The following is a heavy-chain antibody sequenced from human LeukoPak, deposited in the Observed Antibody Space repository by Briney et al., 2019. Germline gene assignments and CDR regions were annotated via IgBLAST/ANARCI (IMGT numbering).Heavy chain of an antibody. CDR1: GFTFSSYA. CDR3: AKDSYYDFWSGYSLSDY. Sequence: GGSLRLSCAASGFTFSSYAMSWVRQAPGKGLEWVSAISGSGGSTYYADSVKGRFTISRDNSKNTLYLQMNSLRAEDTAVYYCAKDSYYDFWSGYSLSDYWGQGTLVTVSS. CDR2: ISGSGGST. J-gene: IGHJ4*02. V-gene: IGHV3-23*01. D-gene: IGHD3-3*01.